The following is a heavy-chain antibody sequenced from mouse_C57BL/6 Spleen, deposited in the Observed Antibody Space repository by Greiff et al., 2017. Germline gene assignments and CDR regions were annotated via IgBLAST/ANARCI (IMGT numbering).Heavy chain of an antibody. CDR3: ARDSSGYDAMDY. V-gene: IGHV1-55*01. CDR2: IYPGSGST. D-gene: IGHD3-2*02. J-gene: IGHJ4*01. CDR1: GYTFTSYW. Sequence: VQLQQSGAELVKPGASVKMSCKASGYTFTSYWITWVKQRPGQGLEWLGDIYPGSGSTNYNEKFKSKATLTVDTSSSTAYMQLSSLTSEDSAVYYCARDSSGYDAMDYWGQGTSVTVSS.